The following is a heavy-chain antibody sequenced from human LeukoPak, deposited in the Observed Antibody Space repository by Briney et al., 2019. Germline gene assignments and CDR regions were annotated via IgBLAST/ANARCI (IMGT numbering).Heavy chain of an antibody. CDR1: GYTFTSYG. Sequence: ASVKVSCKASGYTFTSYGISWVRQAPGQGLEWMGWISVYNGNTNYAQKLQGRVTMTTDTSTSTAYMELSSLRSEDTAVYYCARAWELPYFDLWGRGTLVTVSS. CDR2: ISVYNGNT. V-gene: IGHV1-18*01. CDR3: ARAWELPYFDL. D-gene: IGHD1-26*01. J-gene: IGHJ2*01.